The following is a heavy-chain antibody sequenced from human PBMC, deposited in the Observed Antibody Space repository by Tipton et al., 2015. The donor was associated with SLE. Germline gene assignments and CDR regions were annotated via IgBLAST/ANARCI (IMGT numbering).Heavy chain of an antibody. Sequence: LRLSCTVSGGSISSDNYYWSWIRQHPGKGLEWIGYIYYSGSTYYNPSLKSRVTISVDTSKNDFSLKLSSVTAADTAVYYCASSGFLRSGWFWPNWGQGTLVTVSS. CDR1: GGSISSDNYY. V-gene: IGHV4-31*03. CDR2: IYYSGST. J-gene: IGHJ4*02. CDR3: ASSGFLRSGWFWPN. D-gene: IGHD6-19*01.